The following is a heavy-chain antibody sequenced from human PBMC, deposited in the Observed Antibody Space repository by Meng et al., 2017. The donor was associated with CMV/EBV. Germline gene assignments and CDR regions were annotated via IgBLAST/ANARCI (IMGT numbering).Heavy chain of an antibody. Sequence: GESLKISCAASGFTFSSYWMHWVRQAPGKGLVWVSRINSDGSSTSYADSVKGRFTISRDNAKNTLYLQMNSLRAEDTAVYYCAREDYGYCGLDVWGQGTTVTVSS. J-gene: IGHJ6*02. V-gene: IGHV3-74*01. CDR2: INSDGSST. CDR3: AREDYGYCGLDV. CDR1: GFTFSSYW.